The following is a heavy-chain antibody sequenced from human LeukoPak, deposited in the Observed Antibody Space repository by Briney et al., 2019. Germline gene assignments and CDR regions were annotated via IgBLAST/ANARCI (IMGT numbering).Heavy chain of an antibody. CDR1: GYTFTGYY. J-gene: IGHJ3*02. Sequence: ASVKVSCKASGYTFTGYYMHLVRQAPEQGLEWMGWINPNSGGTNYAQKFQGRVAMTRDTSISTAYMELTRLRSDDTAVYYCASVVVRGGGAFDIWGQGTMVTVSS. V-gene: IGHV1-2*02. CDR2: INPNSGGT. CDR3: ASVVVRGGGAFDI. D-gene: IGHD3-10*01.